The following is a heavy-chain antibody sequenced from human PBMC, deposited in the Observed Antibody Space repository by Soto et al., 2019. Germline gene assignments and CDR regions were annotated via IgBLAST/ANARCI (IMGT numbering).Heavy chain of an antibody. Sequence: EVQLVESGGGLVQPGGSLRLSCAASGFTVSSNYMSWVRQAPGKGLEWVSVIYSGGSAYYADSVKGRFTISRDNSKNGLYIQRNGLRPDGTAMYYCARHGYIYGGGYFGEWGKGNLVTVSS. J-gene: IGHJ4*02. D-gene: IGHD5-18*01. CDR2: IYSGGSA. CDR3: ARHGYIYGGGYFGE. V-gene: IGHV3-66*04. CDR1: GFTVSSNY.